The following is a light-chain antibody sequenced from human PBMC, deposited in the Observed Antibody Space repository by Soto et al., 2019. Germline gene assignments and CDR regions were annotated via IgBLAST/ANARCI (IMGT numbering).Light chain of an antibody. Sequence: QSALTPPASVSGSPGQSITISCTGTSSDIGGYNYVSWYQQHPGKAPKLMIYDVTNRPSGVSNRFSGSKSGNTASLTISGLQAEDEADYYCSSYTSSSTLVFGTGTSSPS. J-gene: IGLJ1*01. V-gene: IGLV2-14*01. CDR3: SSYTSSSTLV. CDR1: SSDIGGYNY. CDR2: DVT.